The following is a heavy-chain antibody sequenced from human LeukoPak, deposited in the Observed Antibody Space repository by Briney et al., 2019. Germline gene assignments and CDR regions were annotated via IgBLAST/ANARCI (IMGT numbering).Heavy chain of an antibody. D-gene: IGHD2-2*01. V-gene: IGHV1-2*04. Sequence: ASVKVSCKASGYTFTDYYMHWVRQAPGQGLEWMGWISPNSGGTYSAQKFQGWVTMTRDTSISTAYMELSRLTSDDTAVYYCARANALHCSSTSCLSDYWGQGTLVTVSS. J-gene: IGHJ4*02. CDR3: ARANALHCSSTSCLSDY. CDR1: GYTFTDYY. CDR2: ISPNSGGT.